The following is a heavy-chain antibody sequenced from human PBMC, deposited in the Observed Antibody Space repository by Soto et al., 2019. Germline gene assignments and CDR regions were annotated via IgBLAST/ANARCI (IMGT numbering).Heavy chain of an antibody. D-gene: IGHD3-22*01. CDR2: IYHSGST. CDR1: GGSISSSSYY. CDR3: ARVTPMIVVVITTGPRYFDY. Sequence: PSETLSLTCTVSGGSISSSSYYWGWIRQPPGKGLEWIGSIYHSGSTNYNPSPKSRVTISVDKSKNQFSLKLSSVTAADTAVYYCARVTPMIVVVITTGPRYFDYWGQGTLVTVSS. J-gene: IGHJ4*02. V-gene: IGHV4-39*07.